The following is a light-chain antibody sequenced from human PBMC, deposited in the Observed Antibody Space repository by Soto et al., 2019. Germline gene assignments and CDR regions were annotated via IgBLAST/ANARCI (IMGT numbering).Light chain of an antibody. CDR2: DAS. CDR3: QQYENLPT. V-gene: IGKV1-33*01. J-gene: IGKJ5*01. Sequence: DIQMTQSPSSLSASVGDRVTITCQASQNINNYLNWYQQKPGRAPKLLIYDASNLEAGVPLRFRGSGSGTDFTFTISRLQPEDIATYYWQQYENLPTFGQGTRLEIK. CDR1: QNINNY.